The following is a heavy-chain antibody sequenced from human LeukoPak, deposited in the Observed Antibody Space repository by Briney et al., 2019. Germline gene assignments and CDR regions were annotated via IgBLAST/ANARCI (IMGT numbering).Heavy chain of an antibody. D-gene: IGHD5-18*01. J-gene: IGHJ6*02. CDR2: ISYDGSNK. Sequence: PGGSLRLSCAASGFTFSSYGMHWVRQAPGKGLEWVAVISYDGSNKYYADSVKGRFTISRDSSKNTLYLQMNSLRAEDTAVYYCAKGIGRGYSYGYVGYYYYGMDVWCQGTTVTVSS. CDR1: GFTFSSYG. CDR3: AKGIGRGYSYGYVGYYYYGMDV. V-gene: IGHV3-30*18.